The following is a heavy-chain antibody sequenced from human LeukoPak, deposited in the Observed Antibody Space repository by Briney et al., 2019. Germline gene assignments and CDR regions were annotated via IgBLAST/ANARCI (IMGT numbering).Heavy chain of an antibody. Sequence: ASVKASCKASGYTFTGYYIHWVRQAPGQGLEWMGWINPNSGGTNYAQKFQGRVTMTRDTSISTAYMELSRLRSDDTAVYYCAREKSVAGSEGNWFDPWGQGTLVTVSS. D-gene: IGHD6-19*01. V-gene: IGHV1-2*02. J-gene: IGHJ5*02. CDR3: AREKSVAGSEGNWFDP. CDR1: GYTFTGYY. CDR2: INPNSGGT.